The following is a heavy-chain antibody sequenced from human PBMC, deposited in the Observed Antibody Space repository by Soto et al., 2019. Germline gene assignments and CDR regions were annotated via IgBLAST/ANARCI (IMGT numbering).Heavy chain of an antibody. J-gene: IGHJ4*02. D-gene: IGHD4-17*01. Sequence: ASVKVSCKVSGYTLTELSMHWVRQAPGKGLEWMGGFDPEDGETIYAQKFQGRVTMTEDTSTDTAYMELSSLRSEDTAVYYCATLGPPMTTVTTFDYWGQGTLVTVSS. CDR2: FDPEDGET. CDR1: GYTLTELS. CDR3: ATLGPPMTTVTTFDY. V-gene: IGHV1-24*01.